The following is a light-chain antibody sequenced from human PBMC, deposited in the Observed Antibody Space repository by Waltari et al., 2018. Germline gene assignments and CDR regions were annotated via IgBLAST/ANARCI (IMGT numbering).Light chain of an antibody. CDR3: QQSYSSPRT. V-gene: IGKV1-39*01. Sequence: IQMSYYPSSLSASVGYGVIITVRASQSITSYLNWYQQKPGKAPKLLIYGGSSLPSGVPSRFSGSGFGTDFTLTISSLQPEDFATYYCQQSYSSPRTFGQGTTLEIK. CDR1: QSITSY. J-gene: IGKJ2*01. CDR2: GGS.